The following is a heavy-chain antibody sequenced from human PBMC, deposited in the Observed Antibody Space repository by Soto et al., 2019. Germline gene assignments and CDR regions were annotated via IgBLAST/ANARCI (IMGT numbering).Heavy chain of an antibody. CDR2: IYYSGST. J-gene: IGHJ4*02. CDR1: GGSFSGYY. D-gene: IGHD2-2*02. Sequence: PSETLSLTCAVYGGSFSGYYWSWIRQPPGKGLEWIGYIYYSGSTNYNPSLKSRVTISVDTSKNQFSLKLSSVTAADTAVYYCARHGVRIYPPPHFDYWGQGTLVTVSS. V-gene: IGHV4-59*08. CDR3: ARHGVRIYPPPHFDY.